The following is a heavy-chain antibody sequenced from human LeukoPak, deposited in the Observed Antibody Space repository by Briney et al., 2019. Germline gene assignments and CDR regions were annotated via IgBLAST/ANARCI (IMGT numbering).Heavy chain of an antibody. V-gene: IGHV4-34*01. D-gene: IGHD3-3*01. CDR1: GGSFSGYY. J-gene: IGHJ6*03. CDR2: INHSGST. Sequence: SETLSLTCAVYGGSFSGYYWSWIRQPPGKGLEWIGEINHSGSTNYNPSLKSRVTISVDTSKNQFSLKLSSVTAADTAVYYCARGKGLYYDFWSDPYVDVWGKGTTVTVSS. CDR3: ARGKGLYYDFWSDPYVDV.